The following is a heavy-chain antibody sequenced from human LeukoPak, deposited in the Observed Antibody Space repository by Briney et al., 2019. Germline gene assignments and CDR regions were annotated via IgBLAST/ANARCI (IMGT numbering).Heavy chain of an antibody. V-gene: IGHV3-23*01. Sequence: GGSLRLSCAASGFTFTSFAMSWVRQAPGKGLEWVSTISRSGVATYYANSVKGRFTISRDNSKNTLYLQMNSLRAEDTAVYYCAKDQEWESPGFDYWGQGTLVTVSS. J-gene: IGHJ4*02. D-gene: IGHD1-26*01. CDR2: ISRSGVAT. CDR3: AKDQEWESPGFDY. CDR1: GFTFTSFA.